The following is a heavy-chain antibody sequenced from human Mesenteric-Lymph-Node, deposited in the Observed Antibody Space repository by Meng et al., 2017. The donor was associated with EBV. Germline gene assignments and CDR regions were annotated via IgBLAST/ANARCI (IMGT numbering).Heavy chain of an antibody. Sequence: QVHVVRSGAEVKKPGSSVKVSCKASGGTFRSYAISWVRQAPGQGLEWMGGIIPIFGTANYAQKFQGRVTITADKSTSTAYMELSSPRSEDTAVYYCARDHSGLGSGSYYRWFDPWGQGTLVTVSS. CDR3: ARDHSGLGSGSYYRWFDP. V-gene: IGHV1-69*06. CDR2: IIPIFGTA. D-gene: IGHD3-10*01. J-gene: IGHJ5*02. CDR1: GGTFRSYA.